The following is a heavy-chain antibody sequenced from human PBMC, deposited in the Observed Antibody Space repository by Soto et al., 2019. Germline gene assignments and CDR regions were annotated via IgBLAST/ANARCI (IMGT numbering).Heavy chain of an antibody. CDR1: GYTFTSYA. CDR2: INAGNGNT. Sequence: GASVKVSCKASGYTFTSYAMHWVRQAPGQRLEWMGWINAGNGNTKYSQKFQGRVTITRDTSASTAYMEPSSLRSEDTAVYYCARVPRITGTTMANWFDPWGQGTLVTVSS. J-gene: IGHJ5*02. D-gene: IGHD1-7*01. V-gene: IGHV1-3*01. CDR3: ARVPRITGTTMANWFDP.